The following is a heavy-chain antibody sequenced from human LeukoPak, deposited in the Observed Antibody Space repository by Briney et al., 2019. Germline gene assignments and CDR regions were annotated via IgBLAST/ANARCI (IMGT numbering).Heavy chain of an antibody. V-gene: IGHV4-4*07. Sequence: SETLSLTCTVSGNSFGDYYWSWIRQPAGKGLEWIGRIYTSGSTTYNPSLKSRVTISVDTSKNHFSLKLSSVTAADTAVYYCARGDYGDYSFYWYFDLWGRGTLVTVSS. CDR2: IYTSGST. J-gene: IGHJ2*01. D-gene: IGHD4-17*01. CDR1: GNSFGDYY. CDR3: ARGDYGDYSFYWYFDL.